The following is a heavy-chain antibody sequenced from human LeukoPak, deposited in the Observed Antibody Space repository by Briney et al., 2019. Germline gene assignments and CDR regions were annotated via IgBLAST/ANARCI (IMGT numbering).Heavy chain of an antibody. Sequence: PSETLSLTCTVSGYSISSGYYWGWIRQPPGKGLEWIGSIYHSGSTYYNPSLKSRVTISVDTSKNQFSLKLSSVTAADTAVYYCAGGVGYCSSTSCYSPFYYYYYMDVWGKGTTVTASS. CDR1: GYSISSGYY. J-gene: IGHJ6*03. CDR3: AGGVGYCSSTSCYSPFYYYYYMDV. D-gene: IGHD2-2*02. V-gene: IGHV4-38-2*02. CDR2: IYHSGST.